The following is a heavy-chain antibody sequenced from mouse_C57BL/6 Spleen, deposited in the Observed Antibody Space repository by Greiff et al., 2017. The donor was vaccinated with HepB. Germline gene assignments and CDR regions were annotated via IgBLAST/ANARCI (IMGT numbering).Heavy chain of an antibody. CDR2: IYPGSGST. CDR1: GYTFTSYW. D-gene: IGHD2-1*01. CDR3: ARKGDGNFPYYAMDY. Sequence: QVQLQQPGAELVKPGASVKMSCKASGYTFTSYWLTWVKQRPGQGLEWIGDIYPGSGSTNYNEKFKSKATLTVDTSSSTAYLQLSSLTSEDSAVYYCARKGDGNFPYYAMDYWGQGTSVTVSA. V-gene: IGHV1-55*01. J-gene: IGHJ4*01.